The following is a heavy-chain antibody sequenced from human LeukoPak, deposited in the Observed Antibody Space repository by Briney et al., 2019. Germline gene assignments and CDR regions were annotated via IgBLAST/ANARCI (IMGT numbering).Heavy chain of an antibody. CDR2: INSDGSST. CDR3: ARVKTQYDAFDI. J-gene: IGHJ3*02. Sequence: GGSLRLSCAASGFTFSSYWMHWVRQAPGKGLVWVSRINSDGSSTSYADSVKGRFTISRDNAKNSLYLQMNSLRAEDTALYYCARVKTQYDAFDIWGQGTMVTVSS. V-gene: IGHV3-74*01. CDR1: GFTFSSYW.